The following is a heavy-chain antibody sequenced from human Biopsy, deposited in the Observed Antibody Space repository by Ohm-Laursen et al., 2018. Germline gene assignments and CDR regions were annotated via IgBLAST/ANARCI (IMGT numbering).Heavy chain of an antibody. V-gene: IGHV4-61*01. CDR1: GDSVSSDSFY. CDR3: ARGMRSSGWPYFDS. J-gene: IGHJ4*02. CDR2: IYDRGSTA. Sequence: SETLSLTCAVSGDSVSSDSFYWTWIRQPPGRGLEYIGYIYDRGSTANYNPSLESRVTMSVDMPKNQFSLKLSSVTAADTAIYYCARGMRSSGWPYFDSWGQGTLVTVSS. D-gene: IGHD6-19*01.